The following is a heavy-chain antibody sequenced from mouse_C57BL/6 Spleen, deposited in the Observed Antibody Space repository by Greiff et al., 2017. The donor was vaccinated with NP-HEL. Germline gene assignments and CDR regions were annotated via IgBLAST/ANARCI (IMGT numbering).Heavy chain of an antibody. CDR1: GYTFTDYY. CDR2: IFPGSGST. D-gene: IGHD1-1*01. Sequence: QVQLQQSGPELVKPGASVKISCKASGYTFTDYYINWVKQRPGQGLEWIGWIFPGSGSTYYNEKFKGKATLTVDKSSSTAYMLLSSLTSEDSAVYFCARPDYYGSSYYAMDYWGQGTSVTVSS. J-gene: IGHJ4*01. CDR3: ARPDYYGSSYYAMDY. V-gene: IGHV1-75*01.